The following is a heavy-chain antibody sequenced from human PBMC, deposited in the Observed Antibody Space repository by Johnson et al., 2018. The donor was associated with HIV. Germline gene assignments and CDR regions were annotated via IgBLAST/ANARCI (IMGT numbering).Heavy chain of an antibody. D-gene: IGHD5-24*01. V-gene: IGHV3-33*01. CDR1: GFTFRNYG. CDR3: ARACRDGYTCDACDI. Sequence: QVQLMESGGGVVQPGRSLRLSCAASGFTFRNYGMHWVRQAPGKGLEWVALIWYDGSKKYYADPVKGRFTISRDNSKNTLYLQMNSLRDEDAAVYYCARACRDGYTCDACDIWGQGTMVTVSS. J-gene: IGHJ3*02. CDR2: IWYDGSKK.